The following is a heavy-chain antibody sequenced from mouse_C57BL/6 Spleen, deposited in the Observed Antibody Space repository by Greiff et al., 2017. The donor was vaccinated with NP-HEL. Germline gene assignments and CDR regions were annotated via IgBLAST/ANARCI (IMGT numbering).Heavy chain of an antibody. CDR2: IYPRSGNT. CDR1: GYTFTSYG. V-gene: IGHV1-81*01. D-gene: IGHD1-1*01. Sequence: QVQLKESGAELARPGASVKLSCKASGYTFTSYGISWVKQRTGQGLEWIGEIYPRSGNTYYNEKFKGKATLTADKSSSTAYMELRSLTSEDSAVYFCARWDYYGTQPAMDYWGQGTSVTVSS. CDR3: ARWDYYGTQPAMDY. J-gene: IGHJ4*01.